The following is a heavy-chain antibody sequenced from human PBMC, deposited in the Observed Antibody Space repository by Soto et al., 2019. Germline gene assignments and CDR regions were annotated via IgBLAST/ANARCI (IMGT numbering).Heavy chain of an antibody. CDR1: GYTFTSYG. J-gene: IGHJ4*02. CDR2: ISAYNGNT. Sequence: QVQLVQSGAEVKKPGASVKVSCKASGYTFTSYGISWVRQAPGQGLERMGWISAYNGNTNYSQKLQGRVTMTTDTSPSTAYMALRSLRCDDTAVYYCAREAAAGTLDYWGQGTLVTVSS. V-gene: IGHV1-18*01. D-gene: IGHD6-13*01. CDR3: AREAAAGTLDY.